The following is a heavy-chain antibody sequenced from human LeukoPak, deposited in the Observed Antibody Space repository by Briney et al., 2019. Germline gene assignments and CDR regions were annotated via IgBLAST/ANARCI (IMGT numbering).Heavy chain of an antibody. CDR2: IYPSGST. D-gene: IGHD1-26*01. CDR3: ARAVGSSESNWFDP. J-gene: IGHJ5*02. V-gene: IGHV4-61*02. Sequence: PSETLSLTCTVSGGSISSGSYHWSWIRQPAGKGLEWIGRIYPSGSTNYNPSLKSRVTISLDRSKNQFSLMLRSVTAADTAVYYCARAVGSSESNWFDPWGQGTLATVSS. CDR1: GGSISSGSYH.